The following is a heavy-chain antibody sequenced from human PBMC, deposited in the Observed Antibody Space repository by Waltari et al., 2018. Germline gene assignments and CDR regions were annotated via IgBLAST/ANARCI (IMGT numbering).Heavy chain of an antibody. D-gene: IGHD1-26*01. CDR3: ASSGGSYSRLVDY. Sequence: EVQLVESGGGLIQPGGSLRLSCAASGFTVSSTYMSWVRQAPGKGLEWVSVIYSGGSTYYADSVKGRFTISRDNSKNTLYLQMNSLRAEDTAVYYCASSGGSYSRLVDYWGQGTLVTVSS. J-gene: IGHJ4*02. V-gene: IGHV3-53*01. CDR2: IYSGGST. CDR1: GFTVSSTY.